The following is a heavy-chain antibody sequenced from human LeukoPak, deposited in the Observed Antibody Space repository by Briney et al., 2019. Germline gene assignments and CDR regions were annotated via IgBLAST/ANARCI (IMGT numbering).Heavy chain of an antibody. CDR2: IYYSGST. V-gene: IGHV4-30-4*01. D-gene: IGHD3-3*01. Sequence: SQTLSLTCTVSGGSISSGDYYWSWIRQPPGKGLEWIGYIYYSGSTYYNPSLKSRVTISVDTSKNQFSLKLSSVTAADTAVYYCARGHYYDFWSGPPCFDYWGQGTLVTVSS. CDR3: ARGHYYDFWSGPPCFDY. CDR1: GGSISSGDYY. J-gene: IGHJ4*02.